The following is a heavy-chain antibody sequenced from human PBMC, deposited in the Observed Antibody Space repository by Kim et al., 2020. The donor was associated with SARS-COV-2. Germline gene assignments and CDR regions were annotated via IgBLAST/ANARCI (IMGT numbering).Heavy chain of an antibody. CDR3: ARAPDIYGYYYYGMDV. J-gene: IGHJ6*02. Sequence: ASVKVSCKASGYTFTSYGISWVRQAPGQGLEWMGWISAYNGNTNYAQKLQGRVTMTTDTSTSTAYMELRSLRSDDTAVYYCARAPDIYGYYYYGMDVWGQGTTVTVSS. CDR2: ISAYNGNT. CDR1: GYTFTSYG. D-gene: IGHD5-18*01. V-gene: IGHV1-18*01.